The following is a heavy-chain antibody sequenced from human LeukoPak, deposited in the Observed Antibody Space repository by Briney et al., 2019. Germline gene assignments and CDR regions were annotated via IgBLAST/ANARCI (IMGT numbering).Heavy chain of an antibody. J-gene: IGHJ3*02. CDR2: IRSDGGIK. D-gene: IGHD3-16*01. CDR1: GFTFDNYG. CDR3: ARDSPLGPFGGDAFDI. V-gene: IGHV3-30*02. Sequence: GGSLRLSCAASGFTFDNYGMHWVRQAPGKGLEWVAFIRSDGGIKYYADSVKGRFTISRDNSKNTLYLQVNSLRAEDTAVYYCARDSPLGPFGGDAFDIWGQGTMVTVSS.